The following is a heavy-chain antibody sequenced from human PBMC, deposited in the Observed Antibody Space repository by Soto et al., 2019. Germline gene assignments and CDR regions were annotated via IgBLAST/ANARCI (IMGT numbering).Heavy chain of an antibody. CDR1: GGTFSSYA. J-gene: IGHJ4*02. CDR3: AREALYSSGWYYSDY. Sequence: SVKVSCKASGGTFSSYAISWVRQAPGQGLEWMGGIIPYFGTANYAQKFQGRVTITADASTSTAYMELRSLRSDDTAVYYCAREALYSSGWYYSDYWGQGTPVTVSS. D-gene: IGHD6-13*01. CDR2: IIPYFGTA. V-gene: IGHV1-69*13.